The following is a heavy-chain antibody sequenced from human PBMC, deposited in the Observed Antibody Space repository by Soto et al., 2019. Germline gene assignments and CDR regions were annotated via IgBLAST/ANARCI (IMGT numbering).Heavy chain of an antibody. CDR1: GDSFATST. V-gene: IGHV1-69*18. D-gene: IGHD1-1*01. Sequence: QVQLVQSGTEVKRPGSSVKVSCKASGDSFATSTFSWVRQTPGQGLEWMGTIIPLLDTPDYAQKFQGSVTITEDESTSTVYMELNSLTSDDAAVYYCARAVGTGVFDYWGQGTLVTVSS. CDR3: ARAVGTGVFDY. CDR2: IIPLLDTP. J-gene: IGHJ4*02.